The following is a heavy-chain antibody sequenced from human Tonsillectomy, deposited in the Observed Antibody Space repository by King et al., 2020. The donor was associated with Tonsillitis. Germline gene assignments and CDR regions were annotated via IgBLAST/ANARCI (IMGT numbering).Heavy chain of an antibody. CDR3: ARDPFCTNGVCYAEDYYYGMDV. J-gene: IGHJ6*02. CDR1: GFTFSDYA. CDR2: ISYAGSNK. D-gene: IGHD2-8*01. V-gene: IGHV3-30-3*01. Sequence: VQLVESGGGVVQPGRSLRLSCAASGFTFSDYAMHWVRQAPGKGLEWVAVISYAGSNKYYADSVKGRFTISRDNSKSTLYLQMNSLRAEETAVYFCARDPFCTNGVCYAEDYYYGMDVWGQGTTVTVSS.